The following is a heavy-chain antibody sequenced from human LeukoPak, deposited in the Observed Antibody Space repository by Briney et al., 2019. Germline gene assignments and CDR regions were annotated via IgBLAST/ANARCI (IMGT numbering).Heavy chain of an antibody. CDR2: ISSSSSTI. CDR3: ARAGDFWSGYYVDY. CDR1: GFTFSSYE. Sequence: PGGSLRLSCAASGFTFSSYEMNWVRQAPGKGLEWVSYISSSSSTIYYADSVKGRFTISRDNAKNSLYLQMNSLRAEDTAVYYCARAGDFWSGYYVDYWGQGTLVTVSS. D-gene: IGHD3-3*01. V-gene: IGHV3-48*01. J-gene: IGHJ4*02.